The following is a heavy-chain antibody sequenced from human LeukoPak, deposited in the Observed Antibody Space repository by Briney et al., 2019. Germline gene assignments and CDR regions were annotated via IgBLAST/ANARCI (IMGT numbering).Heavy chain of an antibody. J-gene: IGHJ3*02. D-gene: IGHD2-2*01. V-gene: IGHV3-53*01. CDR2: IYSGGST. Sequence: GGSLRLSCAASGFTVSSNYMSWVRQAPGKGLEWVSVIYSGGSTYYADSVKGRFTISRDNSKNTLYLQMDSLRAEDTAVYYCASGAMPDAFDIWGQGTMVTVSS. CDR3: ASGAMPDAFDI. CDR1: GFTVSSNY.